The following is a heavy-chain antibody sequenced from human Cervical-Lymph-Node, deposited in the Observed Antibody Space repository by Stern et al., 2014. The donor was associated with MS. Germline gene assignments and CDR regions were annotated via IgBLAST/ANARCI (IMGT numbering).Heavy chain of an antibody. J-gene: IGHJ4*02. Sequence: VQLVESVAEVKKPGASVKVSCKASGYTFTSYGISWVRQAPGQGIEWMGWISAYNGNTNYAQKLQGRVTMTTDTSTSTAYMELRSLRSDDTAVYYCARARGIAVAGALEYWGQGTLVTVSS. CDR1: GYTFTSYG. CDR3: ARARGIAVAGALEY. V-gene: IGHV1-18*04. CDR2: ISAYNGNT. D-gene: IGHD6-19*01.